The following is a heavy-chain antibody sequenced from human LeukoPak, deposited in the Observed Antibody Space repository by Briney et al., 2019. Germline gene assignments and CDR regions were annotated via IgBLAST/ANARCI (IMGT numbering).Heavy chain of an antibody. J-gene: IGHJ4*02. CDR2: IYHSWTT. D-gene: IGHD6-13*01. Sequence: CVSGYNWGGWVPQPPGKGLEWIGNIYHSWTTHYNPSLKSRVTISVDTSKNQFSLKLSSVTAADTAVYYCARTIAAAAFDYWGQGTLVTVSS. CDR3: ARTIAAAAFDY. CDR1: CVSGYNW. V-gene: IGHV4-4*02.